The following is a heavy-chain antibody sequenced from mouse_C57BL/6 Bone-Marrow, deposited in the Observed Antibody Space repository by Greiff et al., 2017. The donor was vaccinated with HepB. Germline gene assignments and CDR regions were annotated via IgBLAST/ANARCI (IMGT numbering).Heavy chain of an antibody. CDR1: GYTFTSYW. CDR3: AGWDFDY. V-gene: IGHV1-59*01. J-gene: IGHJ2*01. D-gene: IGHD2-3*01. CDR2: IDPSDSYT. Sequence: QVQLKQPGAELVRPGTSVKLSCKASGYTFTSYWMHWVKQRPGQGLEWIGVIDPSDSYTNYNQKFKGKATLTVDTSSSTAYMQLSSLTSEDSAVYYCAGWDFDYWGQGTTLTVSS.